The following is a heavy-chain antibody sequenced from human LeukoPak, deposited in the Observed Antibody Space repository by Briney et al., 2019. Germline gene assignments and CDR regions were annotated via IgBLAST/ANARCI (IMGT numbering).Heavy chain of an antibody. J-gene: IGHJ4*02. V-gene: IGHV4-39*07. CDR3: ARVGLGYYYGSGTSFDY. Sequence: SETLSLTCTVSGGSISSSSYYWGWIRQPPGKGLEWIGSIYHSGSTYYNPSLKSRVTISVDTSKNQFSLKLSSVTAADTAVYYCARVGLGYYYGSGTSFDYWGQGTLVTVSS. CDR1: GGSISSSSYY. CDR2: IYHSGST. D-gene: IGHD3-10*01.